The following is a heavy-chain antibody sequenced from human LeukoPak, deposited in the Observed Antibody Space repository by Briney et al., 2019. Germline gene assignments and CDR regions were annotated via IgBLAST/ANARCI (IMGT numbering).Heavy chain of an antibody. CDR3: AREFAEYSSGWSDYYYGMDV. Sequence: ASVKVSCKASGYTFTSYGISWVRQAPGQRLEWMGWINAGNGNTKYSQKFQGRVTINRDTSASTAYMELSSLRSEDTAVYHCAREFAEYSSGWSDYYYGMDVWGQGTTVTVSS. D-gene: IGHD6-19*01. V-gene: IGHV1-3*01. CDR1: GYTFTSYG. CDR2: INAGNGNT. J-gene: IGHJ6*02.